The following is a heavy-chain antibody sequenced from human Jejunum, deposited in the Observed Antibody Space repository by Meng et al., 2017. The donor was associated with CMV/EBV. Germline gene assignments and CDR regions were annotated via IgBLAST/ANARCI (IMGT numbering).Heavy chain of an antibody. CDR1: GVTFSSYV. CDR3: ARADYGSGDYYLDY. D-gene: IGHD3-10*01. J-gene: IGHJ4*02. CDR2: ISGSGGTT. Sequence: SGVTFSSYVMTWVRQAPGKGLEWVSVISGSGGTTYYADSVKGRLTISRDNSKNTLYLQVNSLRAEDTAVYYCARADYGSGDYYLDYWGQGTLVTVSS. V-gene: IGHV3-23*01.